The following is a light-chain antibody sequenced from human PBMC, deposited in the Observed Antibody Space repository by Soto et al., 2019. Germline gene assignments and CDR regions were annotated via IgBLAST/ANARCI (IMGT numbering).Light chain of an antibody. J-gene: IGKJ1*01. CDR2: DAS. V-gene: IGKV3-15*01. CDR3: QQYTDWRT. Sequence: EIVMTQSPATLSVSPGERATLSCRASQSISSLLAWYQQKPGQAPRLLIYDASTMATGVPARFSGSGSGTEFTLTISSRQSEDFAVYYCQQYTDWRTFGQGTKVEIK. CDR1: QSISSL.